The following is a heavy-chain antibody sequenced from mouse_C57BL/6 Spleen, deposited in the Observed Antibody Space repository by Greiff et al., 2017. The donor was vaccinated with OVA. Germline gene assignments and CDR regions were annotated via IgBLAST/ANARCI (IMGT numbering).Heavy chain of an antibody. D-gene: IGHD1-1*01. V-gene: IGHV1-26*01. CDR1: GYTFTDYY. CDR2: INPNNGGT. Sequence: EVQLQQSGPELVKPGASVKISCKASGYTFTDYYMNWVKQSHGKSLEWIGDINPNNGGTSYNQKFKGKATLTVDKSSSTAYMELRSLTSEDSAVYYCARPLLSTGGTSFDYWGQGTTLTVSS. J-gene: IGHJ2*01. CDR3: ARPLLSTGGTSFDY.